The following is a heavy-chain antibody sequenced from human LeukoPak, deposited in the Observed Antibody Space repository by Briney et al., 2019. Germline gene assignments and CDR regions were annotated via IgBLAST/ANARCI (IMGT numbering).Heavy chain of an antibody. V-gene: IGHV4-59*08. CDR1: GGXISSYY. J-gene: IGHJ4*02. D-gene: IGHD4-23*01. Sequence: PSETLSLTCTVSGGXISSYYCSWIRQPPGKGLEWIGYIYYSGSTNYNPSLKSRVTISVDTSKNQFSLKLSSVTAADTAVYYCARHVHGGNNILDYWGQGTLVTVSS. CDR3: ARHVHGGNNILDY. CDR2: IYYSGST.